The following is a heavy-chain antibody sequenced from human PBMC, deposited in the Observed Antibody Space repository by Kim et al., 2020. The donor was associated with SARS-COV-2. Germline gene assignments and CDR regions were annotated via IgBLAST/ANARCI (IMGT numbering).Heavy chain of an antibody. CDR1: GYTLTELS. CDR3: ATVPAITMVRGHFVY. D-gene: IGHD3-10*01. J-gene: IGHJ4*02. V-gene: IGHV1-24*01. CDR2: FDPEDGET. Sequence: ASVKVSCKVSGYTLTELSMHWVRQAPGKGLEWMGGFDPEDGETIYAQKFQGRVTMTEDTSTDTAYMELSSLRAEDTAVYYCATVPAITMVRGHFVYWGQGTLVTVSS.